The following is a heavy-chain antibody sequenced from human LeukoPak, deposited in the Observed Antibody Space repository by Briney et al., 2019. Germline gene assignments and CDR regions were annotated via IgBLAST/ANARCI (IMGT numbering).Heavy chain of an antibody. D-gene: IGHD3-3*01. V-gene: IGHV1-24*01. J-gene: IGHJ3*01. CDR3: ATILLSKKRYYDFWTSAFDF. CDR2: FDPEDVDT. CDR1: EYTLTGLS. Sequence: APVKVSCKVSEYTLTGLSVHWVRLAPGKGLEWMGGFDPEDVDTIYAQKFEGRVTMTEDTSTDTAYLELSSLRSEDTAVYYCATILLSKKRYYDFWTSAFDFWGQGTLVTVSS.